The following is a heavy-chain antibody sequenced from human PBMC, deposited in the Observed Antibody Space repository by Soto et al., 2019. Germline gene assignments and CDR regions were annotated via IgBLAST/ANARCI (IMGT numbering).Heavy chain of an antibody. D-gene: IGHD6-13*01. CDR2: IIPIFGTV. J-gene: IGHJ6*02. V-gene: IGHV1-69*01. CDR3: ARPREFGIAAAGIHYYYYGMDV. CDR1: GGTFSSYA. Sequence: QVQLVQSGAEVKKPGSSVKVSCKASGGTFSSYAISWVRQAPGQGLEWMGGIIPIFGTVNYAQKFQGRVTITADESTSTAYMELSSLRSEDTAVYYCARPREFGIAAAGIHYYYYGMDVWGQGTTVTVSS.